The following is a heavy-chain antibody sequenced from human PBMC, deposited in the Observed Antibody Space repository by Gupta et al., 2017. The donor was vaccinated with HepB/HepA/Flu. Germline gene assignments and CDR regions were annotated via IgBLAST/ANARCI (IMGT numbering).Heavy chain of an antibody. CDR3: ARGSGSPWDYYFDF. Sequence: EVQLVESGGGLVQPGGSLRLSCAASGFTFTNYWMNWVRQAPGKGLEWVANIKQDESEKYYVDSVKGRFTISRDNAKNSLFLQMHSLRAEDTAVFYCARGSGSPWDYYFDFWGQGTPVTVSS. D-gene: IGHD1-26*01. J-gene: IGHJ4*02. CDR1: GFTFTNYW. CDR2: IKQDESEK. V-gene: IGHV3-7*01.